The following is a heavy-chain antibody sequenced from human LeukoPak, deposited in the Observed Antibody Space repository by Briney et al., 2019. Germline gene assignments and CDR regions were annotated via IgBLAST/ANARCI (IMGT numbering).Heavy chain of an antibody. CDR3: ARVSATVTIP. J-gene: IGHJ5*02. CDR1: GYTFTSYY. V-gene: IGHV1-18*04. CDR2: ISAYNGNT. D-gene: IGHD4-4*01. Sequence: ASVKVSCKASGYTFTSYYMHWVRQAPGQGLEWMGWISAYNGNTNYAQKLQGRVTMTTDTSTSTAYMELRSLRSDDTAVYYCARVSATVTIPWGQGTLVTVSS.